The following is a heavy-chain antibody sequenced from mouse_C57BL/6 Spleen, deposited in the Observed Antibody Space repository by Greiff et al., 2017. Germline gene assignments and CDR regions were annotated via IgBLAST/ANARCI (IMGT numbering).Heavy chain of an antibody. D-gene: IGHD2-1*01. CDR1: GFPFSDYG. CDR3: ARDYYGNRYAMDD. Sequence: EVQGVESGGGLVKPGGSLKLSCAASGFPFSDYGMHWVRQAPEKGLEWVAYISSGSSTIYYADTVKGRFTISRDNAKNALFLQMTRLRSEDTAMFYCARDYYGNRYAMDDWGQGTSVTVSS. J-gene: IGHJ4*01. V-gene: IGHV5-17*01. CDR2: ISSGSSTI.